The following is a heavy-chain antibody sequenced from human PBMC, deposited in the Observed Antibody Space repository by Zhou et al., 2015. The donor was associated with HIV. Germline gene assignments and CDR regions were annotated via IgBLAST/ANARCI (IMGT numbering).Heavy chain of an antibody. Sequence: QVQLVQSGAEVKKPGSSVKVSCKASGGTFSSYTISWVRQAPGQGLEWMGRIIPILGIANYAQKFQGRVTITADKSTSTAYMELSSLRSEDTAVYYCAREHYYGSGSYVYWGQGTLVTVSS. CDR3: AREHYYGSGSYVY. D-gene: IGHD3-10*01. V-gene: IGHV1-69*08. CDR2: IIPILGIA. CDR1: GGTFSSYT. J-gene: IGHJ4*02.